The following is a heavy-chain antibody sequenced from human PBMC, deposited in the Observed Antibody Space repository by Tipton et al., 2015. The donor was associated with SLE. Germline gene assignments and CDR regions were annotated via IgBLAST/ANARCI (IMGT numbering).Heavy chain of an antibody. V-gene: IGHV3-9*01. CDR3: AKDITEYSSSHFQH. Sequence: SLRLSCAASGFTFDDYAMHWVRPAPGKGLGWVSGISWNSGSIGYADSVKGRFTISRDNAKNSLYLQMNSLRPEDTALYYCAKDITEYSSSHFQHWGQGTLVTVSS. CDR2: ISWNSGSI. D-gene: IGHD6-6*01. CDR1: GFTFDDYA. J-gene: IGHJ1*01.